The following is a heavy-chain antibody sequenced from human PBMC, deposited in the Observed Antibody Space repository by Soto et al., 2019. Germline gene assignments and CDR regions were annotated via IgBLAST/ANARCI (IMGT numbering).Heavy chain of an antibody. D-gene: IGHD2-15*01. CDR2: ISGSGGST. Sequence: GGSLRLSCAASGFTFSRYALSWVRQSPGKGVEWVSAISGSGGSTYYADSVKGRFTISRDNSKNTLYLQMNSLRAEDTAVYYCAKDEVLVEVVARDYYGMDVWGQGTTVTV. CDR1: GFTFSRYA. J-gene: IGHJ6*02. CDR3: AKDEVLVEVVARDYYGMDV. V-gene: IGHV3-23*01.